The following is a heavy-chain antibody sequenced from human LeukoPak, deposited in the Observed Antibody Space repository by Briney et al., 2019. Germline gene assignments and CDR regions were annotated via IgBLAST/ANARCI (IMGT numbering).Heavy chain of an antibody. J-gene: IGHJ4*02. Sequence: RPGGSLRLSCAASGFTFSSYWMNWVRQAPGKGLEWVANIKQDGSEKYYVDSVKGRFTISRDNAKNSLYLQMNSLRAVDTAVYYCATYYDFWSGYRYFDSWGQGTLVTVSS. V-gene: IGHV3-7*01. D-gene: IGHD3-3*01. CDR3: ATYYDFWSGYRYFDS. CDR2: IKQDGSEK. CDR1: GFTFSSYW.